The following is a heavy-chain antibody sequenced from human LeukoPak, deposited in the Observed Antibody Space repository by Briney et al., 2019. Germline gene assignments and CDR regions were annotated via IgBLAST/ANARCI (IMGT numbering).Heavy chain of an antibody. CDR3: AKDTAGYCSSTSCYGYGMDV. CDR2: ISGSGGST. CDR1: GFTFSRYA. Sequence: GGSLRLSCAASGFTFSRYAMSWVRQAPGKGLEWVSAISGSGGSTYYADSVKGRFTISRDNSKNTLYLQMNSLRAEDTAVYYCAKDTAGYCSSTSCYGYGMDVWGQGTTVTVSS. D-gene: IGHD2-2*01. V-gene: IGHV3-23*01. J-gene: IGHJ6*02.